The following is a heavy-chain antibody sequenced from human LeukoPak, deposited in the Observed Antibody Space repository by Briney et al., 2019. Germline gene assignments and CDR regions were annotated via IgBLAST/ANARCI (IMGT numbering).Heavy chain of an antibody. CDR1: GYTFSSYA. Sequence: ASVKVACKASGYTFSSYAMHCVRQAPGQRLEWMGWINPGNGYTEYSQKFQGRVTISRDTPASTAYMELSSLRSEDTAVYYCARDRVVRGVIEAFDIWGQGTMVTVSS. CDR3: ARDRVVRGVIEAFDI. J-gene: IGHJ3*02. V-gene: IGHV1-3*01. D-gene: IGHD3-10*01. CDR2: INPGNGYT.